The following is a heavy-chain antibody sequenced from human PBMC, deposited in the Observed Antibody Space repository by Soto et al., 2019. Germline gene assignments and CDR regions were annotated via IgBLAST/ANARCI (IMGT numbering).Heavy chain of an antibody. D-gene: IGHD6-19*01. V-gene: IGHV4-59*08. J-gene: IGHJ4*02. CDR2: IYYSGST. CDR1: GGSISSYY. Sequence: SETLSLTCTVSGGSISSYYWSWIRQPPGKGLEWIGYIYYSGSTNYNPSLNGRVSISVDTSKNQFSLKLSSVTAADTAVYYCVRHPARGNNGWSFDYWGQGTLVTVSS. CDR3: VRHPARGNNGWSFDY.